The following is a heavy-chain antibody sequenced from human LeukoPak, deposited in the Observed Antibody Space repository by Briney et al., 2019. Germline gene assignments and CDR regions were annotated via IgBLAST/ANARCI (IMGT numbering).Heavy chain of an antibody. V-gene: IGHV1-69*13. CDR1: GGTFSSYG. Sequence: GASVKVSCKASGGTFSSYGISWVRQAPGQGLEWMGGIIPIFGTANYAQKFQGRVTFTADESTSTAHMELSSLRSEDTAVYYCARDRYDLLSYYYYGMDVWGQGTTVTVSS. J-gene: IGHJ6*02. CDR2: IIPIFGTA. CDR3: ARDRYDLLSYYYYGMDV. D-gene: IGHD5-12*01.